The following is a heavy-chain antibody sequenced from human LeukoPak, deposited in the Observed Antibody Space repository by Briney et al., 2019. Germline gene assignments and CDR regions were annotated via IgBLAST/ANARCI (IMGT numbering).Heavy chain of an antibody. D-gene: IGHD6-19*01. V-gene: IGHV3-9*01. Sequence: GRSLRLSCAASGFTFDDYAMHWVRQAPGKGLEWVSGISWNSGSIGYADSVKGRFTISRDNAENSLYLQMNSLRAEDTAVYYCARDGSGWSAKWGQGTLVTVSS. CDR1: GFTFDDYA. CDR3: ARDGSGWSAK. CDR2: ISWNSGSI. J-gene: IGHJ4*02.